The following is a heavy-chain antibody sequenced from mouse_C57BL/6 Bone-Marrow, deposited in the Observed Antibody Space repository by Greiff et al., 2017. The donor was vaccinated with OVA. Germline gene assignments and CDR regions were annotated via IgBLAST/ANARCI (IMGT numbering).Heavy chain of an antibody. J-gene: IGHJ3*01. D-gene: IGHD4-1*01. CDR1: GFNIKDDY. V-gene: IGHV14-4*01. Sequence: VQLQQSGAELVRPGASVKLSCTASGFNIKDDYMHWVKQRPEQGLEWIGWIDPENGDTEYASKFQGKATITADTSSNTAYLQLSSLTSEDTAVYYCTTNWPFDYWGQGTLVTVSA. CDR2: IDPENGDT. CDR3: TTNWPFDY.